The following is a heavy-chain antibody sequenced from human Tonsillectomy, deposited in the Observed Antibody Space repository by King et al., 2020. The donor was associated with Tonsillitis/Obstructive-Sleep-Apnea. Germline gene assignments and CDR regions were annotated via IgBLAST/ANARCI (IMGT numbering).Heavy chain of an antibody. D-gene: IGHD3-9*01. V-gene: IGHV4-59*01. CDR1: GGSISTCY. Sequence: QLQESGPGLVKPSETLSLTCTVSGGSISTCYWSWIRQPPGKGLEWIGYISYSGSTNYNPSLKSRVTISVYTSKNQFSLKLSSVTAADTAVYYCARVSVDYDILTGYLEGSGWFDPWGQGTLVTVSS. CDR3: ARVSVDYDILTGYLEGSGWFDP. CDR2: ISYSGST. J-gene: IGHJ5*02.